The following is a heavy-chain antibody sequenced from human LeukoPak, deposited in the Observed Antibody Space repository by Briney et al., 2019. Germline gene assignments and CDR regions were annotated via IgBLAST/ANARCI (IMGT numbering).Heavy chain of an antibody. CDR2: IYYSGST. CDR3: ARNYYDSSGYYGYFQH. Sequence: SETLSLTCTVSGGSISSYYRSWIRQPPGKGLEWIGYIYYSGSTNYNPSLKSRVTISVDTSKNQFSLKLSSVTAADTAVYYCARNYYDSSGYYGYFQHWGQGTLVTVSS. CDR1: GGSISSYY. V-gene: IGHV4-59*01. D-gene: IGHD3-22*01. J-gene: IGHJ1*01.